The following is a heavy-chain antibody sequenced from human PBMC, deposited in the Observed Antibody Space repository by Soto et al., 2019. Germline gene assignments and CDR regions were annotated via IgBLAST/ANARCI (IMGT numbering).Heavy chain of an antibody. CDR3: ARDSATPFDY. CDR2: IIPILGIA. V-gene: IGHV1-69*08. D-gene: IGHD2-15*01. CDR1: GGTFSSYT. Sequence: QVQLVQSGAEVKKPGSSVKVSCKASGGTFSSYTISWVRQAPGQGLEWMGRIIPILGIANYAQKFKGRVTISADKSTSTAYMELSSLRSEDTAVYYCARDSATPFDYWGQGTLVTVSS. J-gene: IGHJ4*02.